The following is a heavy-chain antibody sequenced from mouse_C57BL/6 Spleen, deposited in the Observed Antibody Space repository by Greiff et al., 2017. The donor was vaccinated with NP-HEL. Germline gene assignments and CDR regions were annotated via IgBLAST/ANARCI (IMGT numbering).Heavy chain of an antibody. CDR2: IDPSDSYT. CDR3: ARMIYYGSSYDAMDY. V-gene: IGHV1-69*01. Sequence: VQLQQPGAELVMPGASVKLSCKASGYTFTSYWMHWVKQRPGQGLEWIGEIDPSDSYTNYNQKFKGKSTLTVDKSSSTAYMQLSSLTSEDSAVYYCARMIYYGSSYDAMDYWGQGTSVTVSS. D-gene: IGHD1-1*01. CDR1: GYTFTSYW. J-gene: IGHJ4*01.